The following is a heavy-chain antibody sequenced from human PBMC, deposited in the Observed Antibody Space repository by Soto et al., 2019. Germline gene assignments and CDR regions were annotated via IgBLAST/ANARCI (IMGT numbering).Heavy chain of an antibody. CDR2: IYPRDSDT. CDR3: ARRMGPSIGWFDP. Sequence: DVQLVQSGAEVKKPGESLRISCEGSGYNFANYWIGWVRLMPGKGLEWIGIIYPRDSDTTYNPSFEGQVTMSVDRSLNTAYLQWSSLEASDSGIYYCARRMGPSIGWFDPWGQGTLVTVSS. V-gene: IGHV5-51*01. J-gene: IGHJ5*02. CDR1: GYNFANYW. D-gene: IGHD2-15*01.